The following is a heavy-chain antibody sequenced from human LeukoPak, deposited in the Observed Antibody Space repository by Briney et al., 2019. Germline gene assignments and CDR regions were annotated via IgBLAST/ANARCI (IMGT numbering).Heavy chain of an antibody. CDR1: GFTFSSYA. D-gene: IGHD1-26*01. J-gene: IGHJ4*02. CDR3: AKDRSLNRVRATPFDY. V-gene: IGHV3-23*01. Sequence: PGGSLRLSCAACGFTFSSYAMSWVRQAPGKGLEWVSAISGSGGSTYYADSVKGRFTISRDNSKNTLYLQMNSLRAEDTAVYYCAKDRSLNRVRATPFDYWGQGTLVTVSS. CDR2: ISGSGGST.